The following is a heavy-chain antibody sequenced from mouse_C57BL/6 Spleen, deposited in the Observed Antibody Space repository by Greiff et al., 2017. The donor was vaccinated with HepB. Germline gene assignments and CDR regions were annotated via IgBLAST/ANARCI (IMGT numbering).Heavy chain of an antibody. CDR2: IYPGDGDT. V-gene: IGHV1-82*01. J-gene: IGHJ2*01. Sequence: QVQLQQSGPELVKPGASVKISCKASGYAFSSSWMNWVKQRPGKGLEWIGRIYPGDGDTNYNGKFKGKATLTADKSSSTAYVQHSSVTSEDSAVYFCAGGLGRDWGQGTTLTVSS. CDR3: AGGLGRD. CDR1: GYAFSSSW. D-gene: IGHD4-1*01.